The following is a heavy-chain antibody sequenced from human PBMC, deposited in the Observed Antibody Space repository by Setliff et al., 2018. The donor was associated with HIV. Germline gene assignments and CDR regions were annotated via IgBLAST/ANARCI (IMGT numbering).Heavy chain of an antibody. Sequence: SETLSLTCAVSGSSINTGNYWGWIRQPPGKGLEWIGSIYQSGTTYYNPSLKSRVTISRDTSTNQFSLKVSSVTAADTAIYYCAAFFVTPLTTQDFWGQGTLVTVSS. CDR3: AAFFVTPLTTQDF. D-gene: IGHD4-17*01. J-gene: IGHJ4*02. CDR2: IYQSGTT. CDR1: GSSINTGNY. V-gene: IGHV4-38-2*01.